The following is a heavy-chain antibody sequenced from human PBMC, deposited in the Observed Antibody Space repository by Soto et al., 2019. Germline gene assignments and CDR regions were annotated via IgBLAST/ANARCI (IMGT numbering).Heavy chain of an antibody. V-gene: IGHV3-21*01. CDR1: GFTFSSYS. D-gene: IGHD1-26*01. CDR3: ARDRVGTTRDKAPDF. J-gene: IGHJ4*02. CDR2: ISSSSSYI. Sequence: GGSLRLSCAASGFTFSSYSMNWVRQAPGKGLEWVSSISSSSSYIYYADSVKGRFTFSRDNAKNSLYLQMNSLRAEDTAVYYCARDRVGTTRDKAPDFWGQGTLVTVSS.